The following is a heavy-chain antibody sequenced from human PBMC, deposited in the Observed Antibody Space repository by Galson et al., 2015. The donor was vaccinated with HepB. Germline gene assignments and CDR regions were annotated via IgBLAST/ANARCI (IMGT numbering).Heavy chain of an antibody. CDR3: ASSPSGSYGY. CDR1: GFTFSSDW. D-gene: IGHD1-26*01. V-gene: IGHV3-74*01. CDR2: ISSDGSSI. Sequence: SLRLSCAASGFTFSSDWMHWVRQAPGKGLVWVSRISSDGSSINYADSVKGRFTVSRDNAKNTLFLQMNSLRVEDTAVYYCASSPSGSYGYWGQGTLVTVSS. J-gene: IGHJ4*02.